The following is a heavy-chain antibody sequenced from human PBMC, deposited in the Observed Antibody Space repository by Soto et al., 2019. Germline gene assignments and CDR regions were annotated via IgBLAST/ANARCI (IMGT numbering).Heavy chain of an antibody. V-gene: IGHV4-39*01. CDR3: ARRRVGFGESLDS. CDR1: GDSISTSTYY. CDR2: ISYDADT. J-gene: IGHJ4*02. D-gene: IGHD3-10*01. Sequence: ETLSLTCIVSGDSISTSTYYWGWVRQPPGKGLEWIGSISYDADTFYRPSLKSRLTVSVNTSKNQFSLKLNSVTVADTAVYYCARRRVGFGESLDSWGQGTLVTVSS.